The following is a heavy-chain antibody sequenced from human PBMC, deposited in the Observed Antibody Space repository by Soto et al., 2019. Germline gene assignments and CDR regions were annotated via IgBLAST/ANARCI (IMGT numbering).Heavy chain of an antibody. D-gene: IGHD3-22*01. V-gene: IGHV1-18*01. CDR1: RYIFTNYG. Sequence: ASVKVSCKAVRYIFTNYGVSWVRQAPGQGLEWLGWISPYNDDTKYAQRLQGRVTMTTDTSTRTAYMDIRGLRSDDTAIYYCARGGYYESSGAPNYPYYGMDVWGQGTTGTVS. J-gene: IGHJ6*02. CDR3: ARGGYYESSGAPNYPYYGMDV. CDR2: ISPYNDDT.